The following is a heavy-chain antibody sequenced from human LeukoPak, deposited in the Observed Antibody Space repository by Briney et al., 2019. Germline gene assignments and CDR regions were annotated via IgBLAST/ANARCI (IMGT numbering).Heavy chain of an antibody. CDR1: GFTFSVYA. D-gene: IGHD3-22*01. CDR3: ARDRGGYSAFDM. Sequence: GGSLRLSCAASGFTFSVYAIHWARQAPGKGVEWVAVISNDGNNKYYADSVKRRFTISRDNSKNTLYLQVNSLRPEDTAVYYCARDRGGYSAFDMWGQGTMDTVSS. J-gene: IGHJ3*02. V-gene: IGHV3-30-3*01. CDR2: ISNDGNNK.